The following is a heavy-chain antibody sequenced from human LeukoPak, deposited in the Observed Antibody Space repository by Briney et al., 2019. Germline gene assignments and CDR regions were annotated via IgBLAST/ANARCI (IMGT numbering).Heavy chain of an antibody. D-gene: IGHD3-3*01. J-gene: IGHJ6*03. CDR1: GGSISSYY. Sequence: SETLSLTCTVSGGSISSYYWSWIRQPAGKGLEWIGRIYTSWSTNYNPSLKSRVTMSVDTSKNQFSLKLSSVTAADTAVYYCARVYDFWSGYFYYYMDVWGKGTTVTVSS. V-gene: IGHV4-4*07. CDR2: IYTSWST. CDR3: ARVYDFWSGYFYYYMDV.